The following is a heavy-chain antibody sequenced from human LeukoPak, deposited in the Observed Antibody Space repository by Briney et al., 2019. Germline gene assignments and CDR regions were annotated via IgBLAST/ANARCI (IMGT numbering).Heavy chain of an antibody. V-gene: IGHV1-3*01. CDR3: ARYADTAMVTTPPFDY. CDR2: INAGNGNT. D-gene: IGHD5-18*01. J-gene: IGHJ4*02. Sequence: GASVKVSCKASGYTFTSYAMHWVCQAPGQRLEWMGWINAGNGNTKYSQKFQGRVTITRDTSASTAYMELSSLRSEDTAVYYCARYADTAMVTTPPFDYWGQGTLVTVSS. CDR1: GYTFTSYA.